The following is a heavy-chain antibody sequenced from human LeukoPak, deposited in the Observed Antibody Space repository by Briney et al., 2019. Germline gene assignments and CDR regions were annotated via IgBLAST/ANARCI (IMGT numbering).Heavy chain of an antibody. D-gene: IGHD3-10*01. CDR2: INPNSGGT. CDR3: ARVLGLWFGELSSYYMDV. V-gene: IGHV1-2*02. CDR1: GYTFTGYY. J-gene: IGHJ6*03. Sequence: ASVKVSCKASGYTFTGYYMHWVRQAPGQGLEWMGWINPNSGGTNYAQKFQGRVTMTRDTSISTAYMELSRLRSDDTAVYYCARVLGLWFGELSSYYMDVWGKGTTVTISS.